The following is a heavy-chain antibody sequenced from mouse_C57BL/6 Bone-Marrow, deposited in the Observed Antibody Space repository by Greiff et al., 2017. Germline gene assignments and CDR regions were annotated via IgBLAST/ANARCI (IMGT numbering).Heavy chain of an antibody. J-gene: IGHJ3*01. CDR1: GFTFSDYG. V-gene: IGHV5-17*01. D-gene: IGHD2-1*01. Sequence: EVNLVESGGGLVKPGGSLKLSCAASGFTFSDYGMHWVRQAPEKGLEWVAYISSGSSTIYYADTVKGRFTISRDNAKNSLFLQMTSLRSEDTAMYYCARIYYGNFSWFAYWGQGTLVTVSA. CDR2: ISSGSSTI. CDR3: ARIYYGNFSWFAY.